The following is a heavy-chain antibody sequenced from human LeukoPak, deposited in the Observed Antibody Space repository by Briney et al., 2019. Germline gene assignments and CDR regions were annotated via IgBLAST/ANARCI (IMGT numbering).Heavy chain of an antibody. V-gene: IGHV4-30-2*01. Sequence: SQTLSLTCAVSGGSISSGGYSWSWIRQPPGKGLEWIGYIYHSGSTYYNPSLKSRVTISVDRSKNQFSLKLSSVTAADTAVYYCARAGSVIDYYHGMDVWGQGTTVTVSS. CDR2: IYHSGST. CDR3: ARAGSVIDYYHGMDV. D-gene: IGHD4-4*01. J-gene: IGHJ6*02. CDR1: GGSISSGGYS.